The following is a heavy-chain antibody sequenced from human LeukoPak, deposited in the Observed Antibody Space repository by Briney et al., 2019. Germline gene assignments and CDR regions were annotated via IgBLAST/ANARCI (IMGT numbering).Heavy chain of an antibody. Sequence: PGGSLRLSCTDSGFAFSGYAMSWVRQAPRKGLEWVSSIISTSLDIDYADSAKGRFTISRDNSKRTLYLQMNSLRAEDTALYYCAKDNVGGSYYYYGMDVWGQGTTVTVSS. J-gene: IGHJ6*02. CDR1: GFAFSGYA. CDR3: AKDNVGGSYYYYGMDV. CDR2: IISTSLDI. D-gene: IGHD3-16*01. V-gene: IGHV3-23*01.